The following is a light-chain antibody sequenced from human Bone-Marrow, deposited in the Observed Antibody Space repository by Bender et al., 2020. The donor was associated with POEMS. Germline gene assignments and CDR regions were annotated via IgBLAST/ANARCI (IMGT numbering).Light chain of an antibody. CDR2: EVT. Sequence: QSPLTQPASVSGSPGQSITISCTGTSSDVGGYDYVTWYQHHPGKAPKLLIYEVTNRPSGISHRFSGSKSGTTASLTISGLQAEDEADYYCLSYTTSNTRWVFGGGTKLTVL. CDR1: SSDVGGYDY. CDR3: LSYTTSNTRWV. V-gene: IGLV2-14*01. J-gene: IGLJ3*02.